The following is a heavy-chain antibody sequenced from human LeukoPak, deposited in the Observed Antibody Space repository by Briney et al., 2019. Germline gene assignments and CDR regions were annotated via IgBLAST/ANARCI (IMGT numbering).Heavy chain of an antibody. V-gene: IGHV3-21*01. Sequence: GGSLRLSCAASGFTFSNYNMNWVRQAPGKGLEWVSSISSSSSYIYYAGSVKGRFAISRDNSKNSLYLQMNSLRAEDTAVYYCARDRDWNSGFDSWGQGTLVTVSS. CDR3: ARDRDWNSGFDS. CDR1: GFTFSNYN. J-gene: IGHJ4*02. CDR2: ISSSSSYI. D-gene: IGHD1-7*01.